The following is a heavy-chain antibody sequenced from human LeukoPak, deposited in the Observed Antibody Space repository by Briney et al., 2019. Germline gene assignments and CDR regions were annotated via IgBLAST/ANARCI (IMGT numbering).Heavy chain of an antibody. V-gene: IGHV3-64D*06. CDR2: ISSNGGNT. Sequence: GGSLRLSCSASGFTISDYAMFWVRQAPGKGLEYVSAISSNGGNTYYADSVKGRFTISRDNSKNTLYLQMSSLRAEDTAVYYCVKPRKYTTNWSFDYWGQGTLVTVSS. J-gene: IGHJ4*02. D-gene: IGHD6-13*01. CDR3: VKPRKYTTNWSFDY. CDR1: GFTISDYA.